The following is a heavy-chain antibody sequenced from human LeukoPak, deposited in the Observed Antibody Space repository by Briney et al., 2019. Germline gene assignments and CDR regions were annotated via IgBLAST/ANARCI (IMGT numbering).Heavy chain of an antibody. CDR2: IYYSGTT. Sequence: SETLSLTCTVSGGSIGTYSWNWIRQPPGKGLEWIGYIYYSGTTNYNPSLKSRVTISVDTSKNQFSLKLSSVTAADTAVYYCARGRGEMATMAPTDYWGQGTLVTVSS. J-gene: IGHJ4*02. CDR1: GGSIGTYS. V-gene: IGHV4-59*01. CDR3: ARGRGEMATMAPTDY. D-gene: IGHD5-12*01.